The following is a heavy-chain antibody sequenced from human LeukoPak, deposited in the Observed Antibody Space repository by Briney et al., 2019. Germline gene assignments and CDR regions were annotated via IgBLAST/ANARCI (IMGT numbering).Heavy chain of an antibody. J-gene: IGHJ4*02. CDR2: ISSDGSNG. Sequence: PGRSLGLSCAASGFTFSFYAIHWVRQAPGKGLEWVAVISSDGSNGYYADSVKGRFTISRDNSKNTLYLQMNSLRVEDTAVYYCAREVGKRDFDYWGQGTLVTVSS. CDR3: AREVGKRDFDY. D-gene: IGHD1-26*01. CDR1: GFTFSFYA. V-gene: IGHV3-30*04.